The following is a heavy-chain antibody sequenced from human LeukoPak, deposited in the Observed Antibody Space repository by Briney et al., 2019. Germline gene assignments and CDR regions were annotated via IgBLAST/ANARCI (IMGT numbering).Heavy chain of an antibody. CDR3: ARDNILTGAQLHYYFDY. V-gene: IGHV1-69*04. CDR2: IIPILGIA. J-gene: IGHJ4*02. Sequence: SVKVSCKASGGTFSSYAISWVRQAPGQGLEWMGRIIPILGIANYAQKFQGRVTITADKSTSTAYMELSSLKSEDTAVYYCARDNILTGAQLHYYFDYWGQGTLVTVSS. D-gene: IGHD3-9*01. CDR1: GGTFSSYA.